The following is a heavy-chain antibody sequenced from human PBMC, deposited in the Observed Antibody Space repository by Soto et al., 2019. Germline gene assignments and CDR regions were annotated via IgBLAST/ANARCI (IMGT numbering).Heavy chain of an antibody. Sequence: EVQLLESGGGLVQPGGSLRLSCAASGFTFSSYAMSWVRQAPGKGLEWVSAISGSGGSTYYADSVKGWFTISRDNSKNTLYLQMNSRRAEDTAVYYCARQPQDIVVVPAAIGYWGQGTLVTVSS. CDR2: ISGSGGST. D-gene: IGHD2-2*01. CDR1: GFTFSSYA. CDR3: ARQPQDIVVVPAAIGY. J-gene: IGHJ4*02. V-gene: IGHV3-23*01.